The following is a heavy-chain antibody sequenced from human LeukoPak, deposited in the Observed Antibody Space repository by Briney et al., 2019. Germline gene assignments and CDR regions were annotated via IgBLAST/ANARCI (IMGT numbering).Heavy chain of an antibody. V-gene: IGHV3-48*01. CDR1: GFTFSSYS. Sequence: GGSLRLSCAASGFTFSSYSMNWVRQAPGKGLEWVSYISSSSSTIYYADSVKGRFTISRDNAKNSLYLQMNSLRAEDTAVYYCARTGSDYYYYCMDVWGKGTTVTVSS. CDR3: ARTGSDYYYYCMDV. D-gene: IGHD1-14*01. CDR2: ISSSSSTI. J-gene: IGHJ6*03.